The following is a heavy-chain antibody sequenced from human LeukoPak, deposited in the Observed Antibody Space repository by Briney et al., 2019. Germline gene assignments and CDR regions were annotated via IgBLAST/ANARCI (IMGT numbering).Heavy chain of an antibody. V-gene: IGHV3-23*01. J-gene: IGHJ3*02. Sequence: GGTLRLSCAASGFTFSSHGMNWVRQAPGKGLEWVSAISGSGGSTYYADSVKGRFTVSRDNSKNTLYLQMNSLRAEDTAVYYCAKMNYGEGNDDAFDIWGQGTMVTVSS. CDR3: AKMNYGEGNDDAFDI. CDR2: ISGSGGST. CDR1: GFTFSSHG. D-gene: IGHD4-17*01.